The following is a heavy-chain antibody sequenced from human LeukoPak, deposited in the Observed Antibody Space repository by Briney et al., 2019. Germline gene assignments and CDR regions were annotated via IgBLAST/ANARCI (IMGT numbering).Heavy chain of an antibody. CDR2: ISSSSSYI. Sequence: GGSLRLSCAASGFTFSSYSMNWVRQAPGKGLEWVSSISSSSSYIYYADSVKGRFTISRDDAKKSLYLQMNSLRAEDTAVYYCARAGSGSHPKELGAFDIWGQGTMVIVSS. V-gene: IGHV3-21*04. CDR1: GFTFSSYS. D-gene: IGHD1-26*01. J-gene: IGHJ3*02. CDR3: ARAGSGSHPKELGAFDI.